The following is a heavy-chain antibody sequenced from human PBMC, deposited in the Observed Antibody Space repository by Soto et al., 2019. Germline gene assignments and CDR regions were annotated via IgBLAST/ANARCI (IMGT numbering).Heavy chain of an antibody. CDR3: AREYCIGGSCYSPARDYCYGMDV. CDR2: ISYDGSNK. D-gene: IGHD2-15*01. Sequence: QVQLVESGGGVVQPGRSLRLSCAASGSTFSSYAMHWVRQAPGKGLEWVAVISYDGSNKYYADSVKGRFTISRDNSKNTLYLQMNSLRDEDTAVYYCAREYCIGGSCYSPARDYCYGMDVWGQGTTVTVSS. V-gene: IGHV3-30-3*01. J-gene: IGHJ6*02. CDR1: GSTFSSYA.